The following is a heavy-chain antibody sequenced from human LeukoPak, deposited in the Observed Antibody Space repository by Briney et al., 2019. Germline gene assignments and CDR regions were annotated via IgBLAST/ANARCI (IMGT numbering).Heavy chain of an antibody. D-gene: IGHD4-11*01. J-gene: IGHJ4*02. CDR1: GYRFASHW. Sequence: GESLKISCQGYGYRFASHWIGWVRQMPGKGPEWMGIIYPGDSDTRYSPSFQGQVTISADKSISTAYLQWSSLKASDTAMYYCARPRDYSNYVDYWGQGTLVTVSS. CDR3: ARPRDYSNYVDY. V-gene: IGHV5-51*01. CDR2: IYPGDSDT.